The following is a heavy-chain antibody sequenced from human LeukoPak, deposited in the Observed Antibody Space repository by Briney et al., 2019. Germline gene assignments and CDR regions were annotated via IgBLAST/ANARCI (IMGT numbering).Heavy chain of an antibody. CDR3: ARGLSSSSDFDY. CDR1: GGSISSSSYY. Sequence: PSETLSLTCTVSGGSISSSSYYRGWIRQSPGKGLEWIGSISYNGRTYYNPSLKSRVTISVDTSKNQFSLKLSSVTAADTAVYYCARGLSSSSDFDYWGQGTLVTVSS. V-gene: IGHV4-39*07. D-gene: IGHD6-6*01. J-gene: IGHJ4*02. CDR2: ISYNGRT.